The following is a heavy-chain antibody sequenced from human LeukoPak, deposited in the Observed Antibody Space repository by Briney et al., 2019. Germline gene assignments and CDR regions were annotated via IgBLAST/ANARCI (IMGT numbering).Heavy chain of an antibody. Sequence: ASVKVSCKASGYTFTGYYMHWVRQAPGQGLEWMGWINPNSGGTNYAQKFQGWVTMTRDTSISTAYMELSRLGSEDTAVYYCARGGPAATTTPLDYWGQGTLVTVSS. CDR1: GYTFTGYY. D-gene: IGHD1-26*01. J-gene: IGHJ4*02. CDR2: INPNSGGT. CDR3: ARGGPAATTTPLDY. V-gene: IGHV1-2*04.